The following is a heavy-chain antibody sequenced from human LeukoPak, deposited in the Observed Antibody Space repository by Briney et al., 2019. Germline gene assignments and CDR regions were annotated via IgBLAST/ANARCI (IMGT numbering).Heavy chain of an antibody. CDR1: GGSISSSSYY. Sequence: SETLSLTCTVSGGSISSSSYYWGWIRQPPGKGLEWIGSIYYSGSTYYNPSLKSRVTISVDTSKNQFSLKLSSVTAADTAVYYCARGSRTFGVVVVVATAGDAFDIWGQGTMVTVSS. J-gene: IGHJ3*02. D-gene: IGHD2-15*01. CDR3: ARGSRTFGVVVVVATAGDAFDI. CDR2: IYYSGST. V-gene: IGHV4-39*07.